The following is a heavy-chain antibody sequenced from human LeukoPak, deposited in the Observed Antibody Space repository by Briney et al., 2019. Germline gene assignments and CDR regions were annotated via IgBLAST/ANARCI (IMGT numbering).Heavy chain of an antibody. CDR1: GYTITNYG. CDR2: INPNSGGT. V-gene: IGHV1-2*02. CDR3: ARDNGIAVDY. J-gene: IGHJ4*02. D-gene: IGHD6-13*01. Sequence: ASVKVSCKASGYTITNYGFSWVRQAPGQGLGWMGWINPNSGGTNYAQKFQGRVTMTRDTSISTAYMELSRLRSDDTAVYYCARDNGIAVDYWGQGTLVTVSS.